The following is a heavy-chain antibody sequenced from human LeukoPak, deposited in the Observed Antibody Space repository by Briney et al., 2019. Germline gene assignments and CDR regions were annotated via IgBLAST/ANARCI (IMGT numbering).Heavy chain of an antibody. CDR2: ISSSGSTI. J-gene: IGHJ4*02. CDR3: ATQYSSDSFDY. D-gene: IGHD6-19*01. CDR1: GFTFSSYE. V-gene: IGHV3-48*03. Sequence: GSLRLSCAASGFTFSSYEMNWVRQAPGKGLEWVSYISSSGSTIYYADSVKGRFTISRDNAKNSLYLQMNSLRAEDTAVYYCATQYSSDSFDYWGQGTPVTVSS.